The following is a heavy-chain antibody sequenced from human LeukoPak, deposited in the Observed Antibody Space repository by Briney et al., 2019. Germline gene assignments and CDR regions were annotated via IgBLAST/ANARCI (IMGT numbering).Heavy chain of an antibody. J-gene: IGHJ4*02. CDR2: IRYDGSNK. V-gene: IGHV3-30*02. CDR1: GFSFSSCA. D-gene: IGHD2-15*01. Sequence: GGSLRLSCAASGFSFSSCAMHWVRQAPGKRLEWVAFIRYDGSNKYYADSVKGRFTISRDNSKNTLYLQMNSLRAEDTAVYYCAKGYCSGGNCYNFDYWGQGALVTVSS. CDR3: AKGYCSGGNCYNFDY.